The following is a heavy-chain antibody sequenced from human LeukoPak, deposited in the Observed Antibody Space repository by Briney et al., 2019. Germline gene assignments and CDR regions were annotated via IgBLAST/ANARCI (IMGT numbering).Heavy chain of an antibody. CDR1: GFTFSSYW. J-gene: IGHJ5*02. D-gene: IGHD3-10*01. V-gene: IGHV3-74*01. CDR3: ARSPSVRGVISP. CDR2: INSDGSST. Sequence: PGGSLRLSCAASGFTFSSYWMHWVRQAPGKGLVWVSRINSDGSSTSYADSVKGRFTISRDNAKNTLYLQMNSLRAEGTAVYYCARSPSVRGVISPWGQGTLVTVSS.